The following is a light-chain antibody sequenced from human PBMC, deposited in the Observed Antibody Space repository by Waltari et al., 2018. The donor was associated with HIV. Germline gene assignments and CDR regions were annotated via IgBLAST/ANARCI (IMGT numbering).Light chain of an antibody. CDR1: SRAIGGYNY. V-gene: IGLV2-14*03. CDR3: SSFSITSTLVV. J-gene: IGLJ2*01. CDR2: DAS. Sequence: QSALTQPASVSGSPGQSITISCPGTSRAIGGYNYVPWYQQHPGKAPKLMIFDASNLPSGISNRFSGSKSGNTASLTISGLQADDEAHYFCSSFSITSTLVVFGGGTKLTVL.